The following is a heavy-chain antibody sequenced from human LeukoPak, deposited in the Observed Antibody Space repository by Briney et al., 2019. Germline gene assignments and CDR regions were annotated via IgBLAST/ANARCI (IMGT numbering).Heavy chain of an antibody. V-gene: IGHV4-39*01. CDR2: IYYSEIS. Sequence: SESLSLTCTVSGGSISSSSYYWGWIRQPPGKGLEWIVSIYYSEISYSNPSLKSRVTISVDTSKNQFSLKLSSVTAADTAVYYCARLVTTGSKIYYYYGMDVWGQGTTVTVSS. D-gene: IGHD4-17*01. J-gene: IGHJ6*02. CDR1: GGSISSSSYY. CDR3: ARLVTTGSKIYYYYGMDV.